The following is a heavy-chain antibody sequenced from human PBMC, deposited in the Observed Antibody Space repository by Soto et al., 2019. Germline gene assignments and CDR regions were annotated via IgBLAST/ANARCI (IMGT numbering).Heavy chain of an antibody. Sequence: EVQLLESGGGLVLPGGSLRLSCAASGFSLRDYAMTWVRQAPGKGLEWVASITGRGNTFYADSVKGRCTISRDNSENTLFLQMSSLRAADTATYYCARAGGVYWHFGLWGRGTLVTVSS. CDR2: ITGRGNT. CDR1: GFSLRDYA. V-gene: IGHV3-23*01. D-gene: IGHD3-3*01. J-gene: IGHJ2*01. CDR3: ARAGGVYWHFGL.